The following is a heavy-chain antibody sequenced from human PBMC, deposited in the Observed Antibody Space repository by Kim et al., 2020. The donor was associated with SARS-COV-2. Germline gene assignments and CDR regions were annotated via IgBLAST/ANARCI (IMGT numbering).Heavy chain of an antibody. V-gene: IGHV3-30*18. J-gene: IGHJ3*02. D-gene: IGHD6-19*01. CDR2: ISYDGSNK. CDR1: GFTFSSYG. CDR3: AKIYSSGWYWRDAFDI. Sequence: GGSLRLSCAASGFTFSSYGMHWVRQAPGKGLEWVAVISYDGSNKYYADSVKGRFTISRDNSKNTLYLQMNSLRAEDTAVYYCAKIYSSGWYWRDAFDIWGQGTMVTVSS.